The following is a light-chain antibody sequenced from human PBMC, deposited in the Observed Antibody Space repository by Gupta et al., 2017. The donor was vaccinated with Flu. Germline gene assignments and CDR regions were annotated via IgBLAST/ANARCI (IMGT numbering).Light chain of an antibody. CDR1: QSIARS. J-gene: IGKJ2*01. Sequence: RLTQSPSTLSASVGDRVSITRRAIQSIARSVRWYQQRPGEAPRLLISAASTLQRGAPSRFSGSGSGTEFTLTVSSLEREDFAIYFCKQTISWPHTFGQGTQVEIK. CDR2: AAS. V-gene: IGKV1-39*01. CDR3: KQTISWPHT.